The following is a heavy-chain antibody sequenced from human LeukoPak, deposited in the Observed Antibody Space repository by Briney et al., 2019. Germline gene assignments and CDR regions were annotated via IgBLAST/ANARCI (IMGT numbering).Heavy chain of an antibody. CDR2: INPNSGGT. Sequence: ASVKVSCKASGYTFTGYYMHWVRQAPGQGLEWMGWINPNSGGTNYAQKFQGRVTMTRDTSISTAYMELSRLRSDDTAVYYCARDDPHYYYYYYMDVWGKGTTVTVSS. CDR3: ARDDPHYYYYYYMDV. J-gene: IGHJ6*03. V-gene: IGHV1-2*02. CDR1: GYTFTGYY.